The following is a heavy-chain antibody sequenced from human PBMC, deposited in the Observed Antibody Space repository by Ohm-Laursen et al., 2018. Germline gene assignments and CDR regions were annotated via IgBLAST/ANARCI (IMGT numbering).Heavy chain of an antibody. CDR3: ARDHRWFGELLPMDV. CDR1: GGSISSYY. CDR2: IYTSGST. D-gene: IGHD3-10*01. J-gene: IGHJ6*02. V-gene: IGHV4-4*07. Sequence: GTLSLTCTVSGGSISSYYWSWIRQPAGKGLEWIGRIYTSGSTNYNPSLKSRVTMSVDTSKNQFSLKLSSVTAADTAVYYCARDHRWFGELLPMDVWGQGTTVTVSS.